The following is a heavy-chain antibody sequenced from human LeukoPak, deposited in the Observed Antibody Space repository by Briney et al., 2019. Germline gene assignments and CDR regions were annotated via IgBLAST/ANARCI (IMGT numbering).Heavy chain of an antibody. CDR1: GGPLTRYY. J-gene: IGHJ4*02. CDR3: ARDLSISGTYYDFWSGYPPFDY. D-gene: IGHD3-3*01. CDR2: TYYNGNT. V-gene: IGHV4-59*01. Sequence: SETLSLTCTVSGGPLTRYYWYWIRQSPGKGLEWIGYTYYNGNTKYNPSLKSRVAISVDTSKNQVYLSLTSVTAADTAVYYCARDLSISGTYYDFWSGYPPFDYWGQGTLVTVSS.